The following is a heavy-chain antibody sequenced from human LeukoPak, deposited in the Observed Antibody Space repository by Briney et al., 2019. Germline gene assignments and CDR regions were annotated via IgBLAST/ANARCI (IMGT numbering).Heavy chain of an antibody. CDR2: IGTEDDT. J-gene: IGHJ2*01. Sequence: GGSLRLSCTASGFTLRNYDMHWVRQTTEKGLEWVSGIGTEDDTFYPDSVKGRFTISRENAENSFYLQMNSLRAGDTAVYYCARGRFVLVPSLERWYFDLWGRGTLVTVPS. CDR3: ARGRFVLVPSLERWYFDL. D-gene: IGHD2-8*02. CDR1: GFTLRNYD. V-gene: IGHV3-13*01.